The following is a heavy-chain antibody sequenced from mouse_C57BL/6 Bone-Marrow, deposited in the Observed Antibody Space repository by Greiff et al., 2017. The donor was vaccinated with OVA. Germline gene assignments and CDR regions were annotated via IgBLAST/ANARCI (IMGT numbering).Heavy chain of an antibody. CDR1: GFTFSSYA. CDR2: ISAGGSYT. V-gene: IGHV5-4*01. D-gene: IGHD2-3*01. J-gene: IGHJ2*01. Sequence: EVQLVESGGGLVKPGGSLKLSCAASGFTFSSYAMSWVRQTPEKRLEWVATISAGGSYTYYPDNVKGRFTISRDNATNNLYLQMSHLKSEDTAMYDCARWGWLLHYFDYWGQGTTLTVSS. CDR3: ARWGWLLHYFDY.